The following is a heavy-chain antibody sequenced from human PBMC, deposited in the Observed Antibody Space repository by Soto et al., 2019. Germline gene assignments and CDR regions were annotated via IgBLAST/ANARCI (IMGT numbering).Heavy chain of an antibody. D-gene: IGHD3-10*01. CDR2: IYYGGGT. J-gene: IGHJ4*02. Sequence: QVQLQESGPGLVKPSQTLSLTCIVSGGSVTNGDYYWSWIRQPPGKGLEWIGYIYYGGGTYYNPSLMSRVIISIDASKKQFSLNLSSVTVADTAVYYCARDGSGTSPPPRGQGALVTVSS. CDR1: GGSVTNGDYY. V-gene: IGHV4-30-4*01. CDR3: ARDGSGTSPPP.